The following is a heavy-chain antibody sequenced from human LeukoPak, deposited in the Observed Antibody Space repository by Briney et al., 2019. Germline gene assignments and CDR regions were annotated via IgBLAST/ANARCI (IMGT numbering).Heavy chain of an antibody. J-gene: IGHJ6*03. V-gene: IGHV4-34*01. CDR1: GVSFSGYY. Sequence: SETLSLTCTVYGVSFSGYYWSWIRQPPGKGLEWIGEINHNGNTNYNPSHKSRVTISVDTSKNQFSLKVSSVTAADSAVYYCARWPRERNRITVTNYYYYMDVWGRGTTVTVSS. CDR3: ARWPRERNRITVTNYYYYMDV. CDR2: INHNGNT. D-gene: IGHD4-11*01.